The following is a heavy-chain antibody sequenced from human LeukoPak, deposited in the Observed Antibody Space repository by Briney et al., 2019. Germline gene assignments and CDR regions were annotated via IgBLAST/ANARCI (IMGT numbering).Heavy chain of an antibody. J-gene: IGHJ6*02. V-gene: IGHV3-30-3*01. CDR1: GFTFSSYA. CDR2: ISYDGSNK. D-gene: IGHD3-10*01. Sequence: GGSLRLSCAASGFTFSSYAMHWVRQAPGKGLEWVAVISYDGSNKYYADSVKGRFTISRDNSKNTLYLQMNSLRAEDTAVYYCARETDGSGSYRYYYYYGMDVWGQGTTVTVSS. CDR3: ARETDGSGSYRYYYYYGMDV.